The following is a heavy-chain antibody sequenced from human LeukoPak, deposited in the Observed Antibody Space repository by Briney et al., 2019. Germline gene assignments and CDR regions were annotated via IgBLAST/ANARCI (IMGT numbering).Heavy chain of an antibody. Sequence: GAPLRLSCVASGFTFSNYAMSCVRQAPGKGLEWVSAITDSGTNRYYADSLKGRFTTSRDNSKNTVFLQMNSLRHEDTAIYYCVIWGDYDVLTGYYVPDYWGQGTLVTVAS. V-gene: IGHV3-23*01. CDR2: ITDSGTNR. J-gene: IGHJ4*02. CDR1: GFTFSNYA. D-gene: IGHD3-9*01. CDR3: VIWGDYDVLTGYYVPDY.